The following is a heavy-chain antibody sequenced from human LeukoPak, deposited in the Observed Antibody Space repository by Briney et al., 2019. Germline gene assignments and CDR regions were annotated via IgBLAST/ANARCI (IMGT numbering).Heavy chain of an antibody. CDR3: ARSGSYSGYDCGY. J-gene: IGHJ4*02. V-gene: IGHV3-48*01. CDR1: GFTFSSYS. CDR2: ISSSSSTI. D-gene: IGHD5-12*01. Sequence: GGSLRLSCAASGFTFSSYSMNWVRQAPGKGLEWVSYISSSSSTIYYADSVKGRFTISRDNAKNSLYLQMNSLRAEDTAVYYCARSGSYSGYDCGYWGQGTLVTVSS.